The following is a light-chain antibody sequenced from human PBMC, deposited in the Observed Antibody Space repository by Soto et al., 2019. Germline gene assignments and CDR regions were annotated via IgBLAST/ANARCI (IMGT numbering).Light chain of an antibody. CDR1: SGHSSYA. CDR3: QTWGTGIHYV. CDR2: LNSDGSH. Sequence: QSVLTQSPSASASLGASVKLTCTLSSGHSSYAIAWHQQQPEKGPRYLMKLNSDGSHSKGDGIPDRFSGSCSGAERYLTISSLQSEDEADYYCQTWGTGIHYVFGTGTKLTVL. J-gene: IGLJ1*01. V-gene: IGLV4-69*01.